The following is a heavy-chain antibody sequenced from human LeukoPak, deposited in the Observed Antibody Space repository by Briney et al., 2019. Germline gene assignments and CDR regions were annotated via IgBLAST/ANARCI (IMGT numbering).Heavy chain of an antibody. CDR3: ARERLVERNFDH. V-gene: IGHV4-61*02. CDR1: GGSIRSGDYY. Sequence: SQTLSLTCTVSGGSIRSGDYYWSWIRQSAGKGLEWIGRFYTSGNTDYNPSLKSRVTISADTSKNQFSLTLKFVTAADTAVYYCARERLVERNFDHWGQGTLVTVSS. D-gene: IGHD1-26*01. CDR2: FYTSGNT. J-gene: IGHJ4*02.